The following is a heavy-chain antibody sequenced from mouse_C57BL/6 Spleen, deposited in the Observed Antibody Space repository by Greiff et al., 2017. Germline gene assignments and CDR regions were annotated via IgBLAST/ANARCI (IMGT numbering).Heavy chain of an antibody. CDR3: ARERFDYYPFAY. D-gene: IGHD1-1*01. CDR2: IYPGSGST. J-gene: IGHJ3*01. V-gene: IGHV1-55*01. CDR1: GYTFTSYW. Sequence: VQLQQPGAELVKPGASVKMSCKASGYTFTSYWITWVKQRPGQGLEWIGVIYPGSGSTNYNEKFKSKATLTVDTSSSTAYMQLSSLTSEDSAVYYCARERFDYYPFAYWGQGTLVTVSA.